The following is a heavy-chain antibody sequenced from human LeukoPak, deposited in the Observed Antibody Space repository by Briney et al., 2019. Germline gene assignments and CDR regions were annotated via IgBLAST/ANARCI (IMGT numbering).Heavy chain of an antibody. CDR2: IYYSGST. D-gene: IGHD2-2*03. CDR1: GGSISSYY. Sequence: SSETLSLTCTVSGGSISSYYWSWIRQPPGKGLEWIGYIYYSGSTKYNPSLKSRVTISVDTSKNQFSLKLSSVTAADTAVYYCARHEDGYRSSTSCYGNWGQGTLVTVSS. CDR3: ARHEDGYRSSTSCYGN. V-gene: IGHV4-59*08. J-gene: IGHJ4*02.